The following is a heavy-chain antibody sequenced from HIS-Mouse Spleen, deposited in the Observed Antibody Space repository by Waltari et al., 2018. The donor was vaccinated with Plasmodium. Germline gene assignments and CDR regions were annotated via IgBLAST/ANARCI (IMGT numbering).Heavy chain of an antibody. CDR2: IKKDGSEK. V-gene: IGHV3-7*01. CDR1: GFTFSSYW. CDR3: ASSWYWYFDL. Sequence: EVQLVESGGGLVQPGGSLRLSCAASGFTFSSYWMSWFRQAQGKGVECGANIKKDGSEKNYVDSVKGRFTIARDNAKNSLYLQMNSLRAEDTAVYYCASSWYWYFDLWGRGTLVTVSS. D-gene: IGHD6-13*01. J-gene: IGHJ2*01.